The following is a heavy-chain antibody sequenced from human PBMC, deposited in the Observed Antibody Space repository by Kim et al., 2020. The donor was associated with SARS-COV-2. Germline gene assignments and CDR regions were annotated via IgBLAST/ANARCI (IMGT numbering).Heavy chain of an antibody. CDR2: IVVGSGNT. J-gene: IGHJ6*02. CDR1: GFTFTSSA. Sequence: SVKVSCKASGFTFTSSAVQWVRQARGQRLEWIGWIVVGSGNTNYAQKFQERVTITRDMSTSTAYMELSSMRSEDTAVYYCAAFYGSGSYGMGYYYYGMDVWGQGTTVTVSS. V-gene: IGHV1-58*01. D-gene: IGHD3-10*01. CDR3: AAFYGSGSYGMGYYYYGMDV.